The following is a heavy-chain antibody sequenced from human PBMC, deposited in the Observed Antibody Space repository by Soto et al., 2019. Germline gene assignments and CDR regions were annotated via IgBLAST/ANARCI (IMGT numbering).Heavy chain of an antibody. D-gene: IGHD6-13*01. V-gene: IGHV3-30*03. CDR1: GFTFSSYG. Sequence: PGGSLRLSCAASGFTFSSYGMHWVRQAPGKGLDWVAVISYDGSNKYYAESVKGRLTISRDNSKNTLYLQMNSLRAEDTAVYYCARGRKIIAAAGTDYWGQGTLVTVSS. J-gene: IGHJ4*02. CDR3: ARGRKIIAAAGTDY. CDR2: ISYDGSNK.